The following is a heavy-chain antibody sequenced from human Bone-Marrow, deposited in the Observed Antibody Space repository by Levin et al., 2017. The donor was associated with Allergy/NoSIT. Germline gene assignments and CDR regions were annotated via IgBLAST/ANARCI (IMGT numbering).Heavy chain of an antibody. J-gene: IGHJ4*02. CDR2: IYSGGDT. CDR3: ARDGGVTVGGDY. Sequence: LSLTCAASGFTVRNYMRWFRQAPGKGLEWVSLIYSGGDTRYTDSVKGRFTISRDTSKNTLSLQMNSLRTDDTAVYYCARDGGVTVGGDYWGQGTLVTVSS. V-gene: IGHV3-53*01. CDR1: GFTVRNY. D-gene: IGHD1-26*01.